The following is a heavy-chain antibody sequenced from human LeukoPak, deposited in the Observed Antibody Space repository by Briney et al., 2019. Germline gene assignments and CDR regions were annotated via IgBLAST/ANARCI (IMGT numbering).Heavy chain of an antibody. CDR1: GFTFSSYG. CDR2: ISGSGGST. CDR3: ARDGLDYGDYDLDY. V-gene: IGHV3-23*01. D-gene: IGHD4-17*01. J-gene: IGHJ4*02. Sequence: GGSLRLSCAASGFTFSSYGMSWVRQAPGKGLEWVSAISGSGGSTYYADSVKGRFTISRDNSKNTLYLQMNSLRAEDTAVYYCARDGLDYGDYDLDYWGQGTLVAVSS.